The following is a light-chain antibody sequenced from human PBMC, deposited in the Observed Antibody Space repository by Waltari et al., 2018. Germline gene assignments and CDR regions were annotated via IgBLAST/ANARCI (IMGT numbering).Light chain of an antibody. V-gene: IGLV1-44*01. CDR3: ASWDDSLNGVV. J-gene: IGLJ2*01. CDR1: SPNIGSIT. Sequence: QSVLTQPPSASGTPGQRVTISCSGTSPNIGSITVNWYQQLPGTAPKLLIYSNNQRPSGVPDRFSGSKSGTSASLAISGLQSEDEADYYCASWDDSLNGVVFGGGTKLTVL. CDR2: SNN.